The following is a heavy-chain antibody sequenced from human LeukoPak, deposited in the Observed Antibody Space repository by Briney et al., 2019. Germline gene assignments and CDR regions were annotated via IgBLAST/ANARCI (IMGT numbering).Heavy chain of an antibody. CDR1: GFTFNNYW. CDR2: IKQDGSEK. J-gene: IGHJ6*01. Sequence: GGSLRLSCAASGFTFNNYWMSWVRQAAGEGLEWVANIKQDGSEKCYVDSVKGRFTISRDNAKNSLYLQMNSLRAEDTAVYYCARDRWELLSNSYHYCGLDVWGQGTTVTVSS. D-gene: IGHD2-15*01. V-gene: IGHV3-7*01. CDR3: ARDRWELLSNSYHYCGLDV.